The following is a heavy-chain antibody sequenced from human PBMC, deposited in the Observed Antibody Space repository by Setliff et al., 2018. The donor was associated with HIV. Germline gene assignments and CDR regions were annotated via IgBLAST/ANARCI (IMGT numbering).Heavy chain of an antibody. Sequence: RDPPGKGLEWIGRIYSSGSTNHNPSLKSRVTMSVDTSKNQFSLSLSSVTAADTAVYFCARDPGYTSGSTFHFDYWGQGTLVTVSS. D-gene: IGHD5-18*01. J-gene: IGHJ4*02. V-gene: IGHV4-4*07. CDR3: ARDPGYTSGSTFHFDY. CDR2: IYSSGST.